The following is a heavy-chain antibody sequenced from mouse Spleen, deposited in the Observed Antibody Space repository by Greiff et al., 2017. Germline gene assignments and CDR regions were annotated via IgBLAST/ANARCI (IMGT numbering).Heavy chain of an antibody. CDR3: ALYYYGSSYWYFDV. CDR1: GFNIKDYY. D-gene: IGHD1-1*01. V-gene: IGHV14-2*01. J-gene: IGHJ1*03. Sequence: VQLQQSGAELVKPGASVKLSCTASGFNIKDYYMHWVKQRTEQGLAWIGRIDPEDGETKYAPKFQGKATITADTSSNTAYLQLSSLTSEDTAVYYCALYYYGSSYWYFDVWGTGTTVTVSS. CDR2: IDPEDGET.